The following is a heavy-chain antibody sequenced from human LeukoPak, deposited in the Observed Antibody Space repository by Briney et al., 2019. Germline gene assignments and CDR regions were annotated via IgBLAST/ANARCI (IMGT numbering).Heavy chain of an antibody. V-gene: IGHV5-51*01. J-gene: IGHJ6*02. CDR2: IYPGDSDT. D-gene: IGHD3-10*01. CDR1: GXRFTSYW. CDR3: ARRGGSGSYYKYGMDV. Sequence: GESLKISCKGSGXRFTSYWIGWVRQMPGKGLEWMWIIYPGDSDTRYSPSFQGQVTISADKSISTAYLQWSSLKASDTAMYYCARRGGSGSYYKYGMDVWGQGTTVTVSS.